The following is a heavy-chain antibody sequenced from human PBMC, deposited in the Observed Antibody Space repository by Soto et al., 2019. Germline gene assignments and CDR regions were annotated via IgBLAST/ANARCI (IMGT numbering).Heavy chain of an antibody. CDR3: AAERIAAYNNWFDP. Sequence: SVKVSCKASGFTFTSSAVQWVRQALGQRLEWIGWIVVGSGNTNYAQKFQERVTITRDMSTSTAYMELSSLRSEDTAVYYCAAERIAAYNNWFDPWGQGTLVTVSS. J-gene: IGHJ5*02. CDR1: GFTFTSSA. CDR2: IVVGSGNT. V-gene: IGHV1-58*01. D-gene: IGHD6-6*01.